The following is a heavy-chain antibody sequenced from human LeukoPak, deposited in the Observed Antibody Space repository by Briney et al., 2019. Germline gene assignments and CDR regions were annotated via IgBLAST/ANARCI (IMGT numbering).Heavy chain of an antibody. Sequence: SQTLSLTCTVSGGSISSGDYYWSWIRQPPGKGLEWIGYIYYSGSTYYNPSLKSRVTISVDTSKNQFSLKLSSVTAADTAVYYCARRGMAGVPFDYWGQGTLVTVSS. D-gene: IGHD6-19*01. CDR2: IYYSGST. CDR3: ARRGMAGVPFDY. V-gene: IGHV4-30-4*08. CDR1: GGSISSGDYY. J-gene: IGHJ4*02.